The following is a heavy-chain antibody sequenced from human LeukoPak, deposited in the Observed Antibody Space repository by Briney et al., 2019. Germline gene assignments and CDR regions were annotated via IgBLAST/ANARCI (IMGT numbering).Heavy chain of an antibody. CDR2: ISYDGSNK. CDR1: GFTFSSYA. J-gene: IGHJ4*02. V-gene: IGHV3-30-3*01. Sequence: PGGSLRLSCAASGFTFSSYAMHWVRRAPGKGLEWVADISYDGSNKYYADSVKGRFTISRDNSKNTLYLQMNSLRAEDTAVYYCARKDVVVPAANPFDYWGQGTLVTVSS. CDR3: ARKDVVVPAANPFDY. D-gene: IGHD2-2*01.